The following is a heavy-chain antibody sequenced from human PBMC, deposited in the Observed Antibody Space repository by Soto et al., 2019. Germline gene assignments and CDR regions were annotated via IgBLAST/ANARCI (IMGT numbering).Heavy chain of an antibody. J-gene: IGHJ3*02. CDR1: GYTFTRYA. V-gene: IGHV1-3*01. CDR3: ARDAFDI. CDR2: INAGNGNT. Sequence: ASVKGSCKASGYTFTRYAVHWVRQAPGQRLEWMGWINAGNGNTKYSQKFQGRVTITRDTSASTAYMELSSLRSEDTAVYYCARDAFDIWGQGTMVTVSS.